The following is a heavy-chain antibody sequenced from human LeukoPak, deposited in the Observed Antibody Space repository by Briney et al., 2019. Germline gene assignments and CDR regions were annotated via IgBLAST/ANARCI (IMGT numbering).Heavy chain of an antibody. V-gene: IGHV3-74*01. CDR1: GFTFTTYW. CDR3: AKDPTRGYYGSGSYNYYYMDV. J-gene: IGHJ6*03. CDR2: IKGDGSST. D-gene: IGHD3-10*01. Sequence: PGGSLRLSCAASGFTFTTYWMHWVRQVPGKGLVWVARIKGDGSSTRHADSMKGRFTISRDNAKNTLYLQMNSLRAEDTAVYYCAKDPTRGYYGSGSYNYYYMDVWGKGTTVTVSS.